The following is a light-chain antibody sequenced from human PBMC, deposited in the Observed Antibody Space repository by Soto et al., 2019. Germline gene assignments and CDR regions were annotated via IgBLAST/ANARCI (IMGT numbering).Light chain of an antibody. Sequence: QSALTHPTSVSGSPGQSISISCTGTSNDIGDSSFVSWYRQYPGGAPKLLLYGVTYRPSGVSTRFSDSKSGSTASLTISGLQADEEADYYCSSYTSLNTVIFGGGTKMTVL. V-gene: IGLV2-14*01. CDR1: SNDIGDSSF. CDR2: GVT. CDR3: SSYTSLNTVI. J-gene: IGLJ2*01.